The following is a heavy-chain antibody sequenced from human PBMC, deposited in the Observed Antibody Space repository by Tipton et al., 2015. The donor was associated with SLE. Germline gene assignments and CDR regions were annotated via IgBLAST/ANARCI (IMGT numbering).Heavy chain of an antibody. V-gene: IGHV4-39*07. J-gene: IGHJ6*02. Sequence: LRLSCTVSGGSVSTSRYYWGWIRQPPGQGLEWIGNIFFNGNTYYTPSLKSRATISIDMSRNQFSLRLNFVTAADTAVYYCVRQPPGGGPGYQYDMDVWGQGP. D-gene: IGHD1-14*01. CDR1: GGSVSTSRYY. CDR3: VRQPPGGGPGYQYDMDV. CDR2: IFFNGNT.